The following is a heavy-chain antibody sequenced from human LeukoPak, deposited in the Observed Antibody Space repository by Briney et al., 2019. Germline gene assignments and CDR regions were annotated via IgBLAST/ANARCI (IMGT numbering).Heavy chain of an antibody. CDR1: GFTFSGSA. J-gene: IGHJ4*02. V-gene: IGHV3-73*01. Sequence: GGSLRLSCAASGFTFSGSAMRWVRQASGKGLEWVGRIRSKANSYATAYAASVKGRFTTSRDDSKNAGYLQMNSLRAEDTAVYYCAKELGARTHLDYWGQGTLVTVSS. D-gene: IGHD2/OR15-2a*01. CDR2: IRSKANSYAT. CDR3: AKELGARTHLDY.